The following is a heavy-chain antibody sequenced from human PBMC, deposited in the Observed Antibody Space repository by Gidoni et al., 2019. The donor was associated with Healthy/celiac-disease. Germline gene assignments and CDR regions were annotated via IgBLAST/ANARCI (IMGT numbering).Heavy chain of an antibody. J-gene: IGHJ5*02. V-gene: IGHV3-11*06. CDR3: ARHNYDFLFDP. CDR1: GFTFSDYY. Sequence: QVQLVESGGGLVKPGGSLRLSCAASGFTFSDYYMSWIRQAPGKGLEWVSYISSSSSYTNYADSVKGRFTISRDNAKNSLYLQMNSLRAEDTAVYYCARHNYDFLFDPWGQGTLVTVSS. D-gene: IGHD3-3*01. CDR2: ISSSSSYT.